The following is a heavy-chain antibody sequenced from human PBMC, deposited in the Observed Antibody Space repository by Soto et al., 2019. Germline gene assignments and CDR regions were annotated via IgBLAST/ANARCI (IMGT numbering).Heavy chain of an antibody. Sequence: SETLSLTCIVSGGSVSNSNWWSWVRQPPGKGLEWIGEIYHSGSTTYNPSLKSRATISVDKSENQFSLRLKSVTAADTAVYYCASVGSDYDNSGYYLPWGPGTLVTVS. D-gene: IGHD3-22*01. V-gene: IGHV4-4*02. J-gene: IGHJ5*02. CDR1: GGSVSNSNW. CDR3: ASVGSDYDNSGYYLP. CDR2: IYHSGST.